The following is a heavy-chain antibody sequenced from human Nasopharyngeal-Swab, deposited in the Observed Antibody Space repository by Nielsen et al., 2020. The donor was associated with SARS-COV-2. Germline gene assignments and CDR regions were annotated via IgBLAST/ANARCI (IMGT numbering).Heavy chain of an antibody. J-gene: IGHJ5*02. CDR3: ARAHPRSCTDGVCFRSQVYNWFDP. V-gene: IGHV1-69*06. CDR2: IIPMFGTA. Sequence: SVKVSCKASGDSFSSSAITWVRQAPGQGLEWMGGIIPMFGTADYAQKFQGRVTITADRSTSTAYMEMNSLRSEDTAVYYCARAHPRSCTDGVCFRSQVYNWFDPWGQGTLVTVSS. D-gene: IGHD2-8*01. CDR1: GDSFSSSA.